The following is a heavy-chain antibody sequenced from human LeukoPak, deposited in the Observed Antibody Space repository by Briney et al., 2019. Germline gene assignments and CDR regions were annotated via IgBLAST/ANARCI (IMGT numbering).Heavy chain of an antibody. V-gene: IGHV3-23*01. CDR1: GFSFNTYA. J-gene: IGHJ1*01. Sequence: PGGSLRLSCAASGFSFNTYAMSWVRQAPGKGLEWVSAISNTGGSTYYADSVKGRFTISRDKSKNTLSLQMNSLRAEDTAVYYCVQQVGYCSSGSCYFTYWGQGTLVTVSS. CDR3: VQQVGYCSSGSCYFTY. CDR2: ISNTGGST. D-gene: IGHD2-15*01.